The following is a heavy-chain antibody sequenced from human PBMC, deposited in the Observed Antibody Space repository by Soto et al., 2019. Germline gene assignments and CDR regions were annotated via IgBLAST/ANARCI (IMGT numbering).Heavy chain of an antibody. V-gene: IGHV2-5*02. CDR3: ARPKGYEREDAFDI. Sequence: QITLKESGPTLVKPTQTLTLTCTFSGFSLSTSGVGVGWIRQPPGKALEWLALIYWDDDKRYSPPLKSRLTITKDTPKNPVVLTMTNMDPADTATYYCARPKGYEREDAFDIWGQGTMVTFSS. CDR1: GFSLSTSGVG. J-gene: IGHJ3*02. D-gene: IGHD1-1*01. CDR2: IYWDDDK.